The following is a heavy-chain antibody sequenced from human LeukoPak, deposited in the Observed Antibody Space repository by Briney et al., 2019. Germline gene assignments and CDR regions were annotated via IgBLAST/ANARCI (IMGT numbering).Heavy chain of an antibody. D-gene: IGHD3-10*01. Sequence: GGSLRLSCAASGFTFSSYGMSWVRQAPGKGLEWVSAISVSGNTYHADSVKGRFTISRDNSKNTLYLQMNSLRAEDTAVYYCARVTYGSGTYGAFDYWGQGTLVTVSS. V-gene: IGHV3-23*01. CDR1: GFTFSSYG. CDR2: ISVSGNT. J-gene: IGHJ4*02. CDR3: ARVTYGSGTYGAFDY.